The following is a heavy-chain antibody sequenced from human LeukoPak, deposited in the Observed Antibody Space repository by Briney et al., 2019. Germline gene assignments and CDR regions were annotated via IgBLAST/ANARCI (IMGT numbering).Heavy chain of an antibody. Sequence: SQTLSLTCTVSGGSISSGDYYWSWIRQPPGKGLEWIGYIYYSGSTYYNPSLKSRVTISVDTSKNQFSLKLNSVTAADTAVYYCARSGVTAYSFDYWGQGTLVTVSS. CDR3: ARSGVTAYSFDY. V-gene: IGHV4-30-4*01. CDR2: IYYSGST. CDR1: GGSISSGDYY. J-gene: IGHJ4*02. D-gene: IGHD3-10*01.